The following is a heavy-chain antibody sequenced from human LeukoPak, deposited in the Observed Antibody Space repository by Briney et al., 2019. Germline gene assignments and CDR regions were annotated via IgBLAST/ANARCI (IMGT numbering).Heavy chain of an antibody. D-gene: IGHD1-1*01. CDR1: GYTFTSYY. CDR2: INPSGGST. J-gene: IGHJ3*02. CDR3: ARARVNWNDAGAPDAFDI. Sequence: ASVKVSCKASGYTFTSYYMHWVRQAPGQGLEWMGIINPSGGSTSYAQKFQGRVTVTRDTSTSTVYMELSSLRSEDTAVYYCARARVNWNDAGAPDAFDIWGQGTMVTVSS. V-gene: IGHV1-46*01.